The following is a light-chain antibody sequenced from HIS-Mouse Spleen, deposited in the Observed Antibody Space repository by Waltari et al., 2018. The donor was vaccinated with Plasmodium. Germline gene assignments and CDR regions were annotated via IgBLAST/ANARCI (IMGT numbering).Light chain of an antibody. V-gene: IGKV3-20*01. CDR3: QQYGSSPQVT. CDR1: QSVSSSY. Sequence: ELVLTQSPGTLSLSPGQRATRPCRTSQSVSSSYLAWYQQKPGQAPRLLLYGASSKATGIPDRFSGSGSGTDFTLTISRLGPEDFAVYYCQQYGSSPQVTFGGGTQVEIK. J-gene: IGKJ4*01. CDR2: GAS.